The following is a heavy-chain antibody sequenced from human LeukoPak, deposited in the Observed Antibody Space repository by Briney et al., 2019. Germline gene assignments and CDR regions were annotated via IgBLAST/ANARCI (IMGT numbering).Heavy chain of an antibody. CDR1: GFTFTNYS. Sequence: GGSLRLSCAASGFTFTNYSMNWVRQAPGKGLEWVSSISSSTTYIYYADSVKGRFTISRDNAKNSLYLRMNSLRAEDTAVYYCAPSLTWIQLSDAFDMWGQGTMVTVSS. J-gene: IGHJ3*02. D-gene: IGHD5-18*01. V-gene: IGHV3-21*01. CDR3: APSLTWIQLSDAFDM. CDR2: ISSSTTYI.